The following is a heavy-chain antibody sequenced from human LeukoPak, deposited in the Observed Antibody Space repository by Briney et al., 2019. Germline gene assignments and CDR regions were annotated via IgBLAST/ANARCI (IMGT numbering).Heavy chain of an antibody. J-gene: IGHJ6*02. CDR3: ARADQLRWFGDPRRPYYYGLDV. Sequence: GESLKISCKASGYSFADYWIGWVRQMPGKGLEWMGIIYPGDSDTRYSPSFQGQVTISADKSISTAHLQWSSLKASDTAIYYCARADQLRWFGDPRRPYYYGLDVWGQGTTVTVSS. D-gene: IGHD3-10*01. V-gene: IGHV5-51*01. CDR1: GYSFADYW. CDR2: IYPGDSDT.